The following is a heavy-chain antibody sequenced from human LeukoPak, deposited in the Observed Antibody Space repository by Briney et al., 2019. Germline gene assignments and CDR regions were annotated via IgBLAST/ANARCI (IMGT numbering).Heavy chain of an antibody. Sequence: SETLSLTCTVSGASISSYYWSWIRQPPGRGLEWIGYIYYSGSTNYNPSLKSRVTISLDKSKSQFSLNLGSVTAADTAVYYCAREIREGIYCSGGSCYSGFYYYMDVWGKGTTVTVSS. D-gene: IGHD2-15*01. CDR1: GASISSYY. J-gene: IGHJ6*03. V-gene: IGHV4-59*01. CDR3: AREIREGIYCSGGSCYSGFYYYMDV. CDR2: IYYSGST.